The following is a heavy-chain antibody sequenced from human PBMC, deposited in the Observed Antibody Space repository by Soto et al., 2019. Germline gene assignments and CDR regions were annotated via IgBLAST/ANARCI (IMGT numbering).Heavy chain of an antibody. V-gene: IGHV1-2*02. CDR1: GYTFTSYY. Sequence: VKVSCKASGYTFTSYYIHWVRQAPGQGLEWMGWINPITGGTNYAPKFQGRVTMTRDTSITTAYMELSRLRSDDTAVYYCARNYYDSSDRDYLDYWGQGTPVTVSS. D-gene: IGHD3-22*01. J-gene: IGHJ4*02. CDR2: INPITGGT. CDR3: ARNYYDSSDRDYLDY.